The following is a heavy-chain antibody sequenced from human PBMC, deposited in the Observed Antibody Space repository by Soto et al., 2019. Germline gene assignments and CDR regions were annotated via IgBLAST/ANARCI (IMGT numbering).Heavy chain of an antibody. CDR1: GFTFSSYA. CDR3: AKGTAPYVEGTYYYYYYYMDV. D-gene: IGHD3-10*02. V-gene: IGHV3-23*01. CDR2: ISGSGGST. Sequence: EVQLLESGGGLVQPGGSLRLSCAASGFTFSSYAMSWVRQAPGKGLEWVSAISGSGGSTYYADSVKGRFTISRDNSKNTLYLQMNRLRAEDTAVYYCAKGTAPYVEGTYYYYYYYMDVWGKGTTVTVSS. J-gene: IGHJ6*03.